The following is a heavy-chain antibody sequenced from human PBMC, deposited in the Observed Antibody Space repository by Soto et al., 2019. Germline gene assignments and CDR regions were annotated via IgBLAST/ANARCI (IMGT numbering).Heavy chain of an antibody. CDR2: IIPIFGTA. CDR3: AAPHPMWIAAAGYYYYYGMDV. V-gene: IGHV1-69*13. CDR1: GGTFSSYA. D-gene: IGHD6-13*01. J-gene: IGHJ6*02. Sequence: GASVKVSCKASGGTFSSYAISWVRQAPGQGLEWMGGIIPIFGTANYAQKFQGRVTITADESTSTAYMELSSLRSEDTAVYYCAAPHPMWIAAAGYYYYYGMDVWGQGTTVTVSS.